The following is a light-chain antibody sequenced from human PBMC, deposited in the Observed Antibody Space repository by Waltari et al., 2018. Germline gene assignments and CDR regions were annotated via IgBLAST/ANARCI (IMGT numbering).Light chain of an antibody. V-gene: IGLV3-21*02. J-gene: IGLJ2*01. CDR2: DDS. Sequence: SYVLTQPPSASVATGETARITCGGDNVGSKSVHWYQQKPGQAPLLVVYDDSARPSGIPDRFSASNSGNTATRTISRVENGDEADYYCQVWDTTSDRVVFGGGTKLTVL. CDR1: NVGSKS. CDR3: QVWDTTSDRVV.